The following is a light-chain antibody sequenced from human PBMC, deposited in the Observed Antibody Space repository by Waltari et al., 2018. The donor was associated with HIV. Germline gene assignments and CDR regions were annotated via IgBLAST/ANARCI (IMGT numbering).Light chain of an antibody. J-gene: IGLJ3*02. CDR3: CSYAGSSTWV. Sequence: QSALTQPASVSGSPGQSITISCPGTSSDVGGYNLVSWYQQHPGKAPKLMIHDVIKRPAGVSTRCSGSKSGNTASMTIAGLQADDEADYYCCSYAGSSTWVFGGGTKLTVL. CDR2: DVI. V-gene: IGLV2-23*02. CDR1: SSDVGGYNL.